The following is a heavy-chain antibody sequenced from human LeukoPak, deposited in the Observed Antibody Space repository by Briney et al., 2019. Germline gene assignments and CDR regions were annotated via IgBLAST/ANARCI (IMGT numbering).Heavy chain of an antibody. J-gene: IGHJ6*02. V-gene: IGHV3-33*01. CDR2: ISYDGSNK. D-gene: IGHD5-18*01. CDR3: ARDGPRPYTALYGMDV. Sequence: GGSLRLSCAASGFTFSGYGMNWVRQAPGKGLEWVAVISYDGSNKYYADSVKGRFTISRDNSKNTLYLQMNSLRAEDTAVYYCARDGPRPYTALYGMDVWGQGTTVTVSS. CDR1: GFTFSGYG.